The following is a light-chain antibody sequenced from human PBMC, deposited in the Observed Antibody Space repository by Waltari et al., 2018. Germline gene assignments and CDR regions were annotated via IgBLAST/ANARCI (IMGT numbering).Light chain of an antibody. V-gene: IGLV3-1*01. CDR3: QAWDSSTVV. CDR2: QDT. CDR1: KLGDKY. J-gene: IGLJ2*01. Sequence: SYDLTQPPSVSVSPGQTASIPCPGYKLGDKYASWYQQKPGQSPVLVIYQDTKRPSGIPGRFAGSNSGNTATLTISGTQAMDEADYCCQAWDSSTVVFGGGTKLTVL.